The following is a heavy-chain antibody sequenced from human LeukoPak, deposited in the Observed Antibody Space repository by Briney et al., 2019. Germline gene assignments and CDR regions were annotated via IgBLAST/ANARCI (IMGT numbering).Heavy chain of an antibody. CDR3: ARDSGSYPRHYYYGMDV. V-gene: IGHV1-69*04. CDR2: IIPILGIA. J-gene: IGHJ6*02. CDR1: GGTFSSYA. D-gene: IGHD1-26*01. Sequence: SVKVSCKASGGTFSSYAISWVRQAPGQGLEWMGRIIPILGIANYAQKLQGRVTMTTDTSTSTAYMELRSLRSDDTAVYYCARDSGSYPRHYYYGMDVWGQGTTVTVSS.